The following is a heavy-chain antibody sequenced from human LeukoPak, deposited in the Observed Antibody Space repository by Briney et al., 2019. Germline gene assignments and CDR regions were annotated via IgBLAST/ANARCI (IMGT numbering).Heavy chain of an antibody. CDR3: ARRAGAYSHPYDY. Sequence: GGSLRLSCAASGFTFSSYAMHWVRQAPGKGLEWVAVISSDGIKKDYADSVKGRFTISRDNSKNTLYLQMNSLRAEDTAVYYCARRAGAYSHPYDYWGQGTLVTVSS. J-gene: IGHJ4*02. CDR1: GFTFSSYA. D-gene: IGHD4/OR15-4a*01. CDR2: ISSDGIKK. V-gene: IGHV3-30*14.